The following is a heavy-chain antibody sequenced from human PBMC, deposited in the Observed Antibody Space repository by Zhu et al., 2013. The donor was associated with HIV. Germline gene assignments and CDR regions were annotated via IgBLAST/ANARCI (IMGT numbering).Heavy chain of an antibody. CDR2: INPTSGGS. CDR1: GYTFNGFH. Sequence: QSGAEVKNPGASVSVSCKASGYTFNGFHIHWVRQAPGQGLEWMGWINPTSGGSNFIQKFQGRVILTIDTSNRTAYMEMSGLTSDDTAIYYCARAVAGTGVRFDYWGQGTLVIVSS. CDR3: ARAVAGTGVRFDY. V-gene: IGHV1-2*02. J-gene: IGHJ4*02. D-gene: IGHD6-19*01.